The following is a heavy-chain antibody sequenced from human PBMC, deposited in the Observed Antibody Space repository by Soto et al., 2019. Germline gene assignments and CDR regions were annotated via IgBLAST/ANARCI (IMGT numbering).Heavy chain of an antibody. Sequence: VKVSCKASGYTFTTYGINWVRQAPGQGLEWMGWVSPYNGDTTYAQKVQGRVTMTTDKSTRTAYLELRSLRSDDTAIYYCARQTCGGDCYSTLNFDVWGQGTLVTVSS. D-gene: IGHD2-21*01. CDR3: ARQTCGGDCYSTLNFDV. J-gene: IGHJ4*02. CDR1: GYTFTTYG. CDR2: VSPYNGDT. V-gene: IGHV1-18*04.